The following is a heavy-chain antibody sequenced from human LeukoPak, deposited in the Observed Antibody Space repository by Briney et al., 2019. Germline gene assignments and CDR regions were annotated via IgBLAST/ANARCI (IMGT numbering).Heavy chain of an antibody. D-gene: IGHD3-10*01. CDR3: ARVVFGELLLGAFDI. Sequence: PGRSLRLSCAASGFTFSSYAMHWVRQAPGKGLEWVAVISYDGSNKYYADSVKGRFTISRDNSKNTLYLQMNSLRAEDTAVYYCARVVFGELLLGAFDIWGQGTMVTVSS. J-gene: IGHJ3*02. CDR2: ISYDGSNK. CDR1: GFTFSSYA. V-gene: IGHV3-30-3*01.